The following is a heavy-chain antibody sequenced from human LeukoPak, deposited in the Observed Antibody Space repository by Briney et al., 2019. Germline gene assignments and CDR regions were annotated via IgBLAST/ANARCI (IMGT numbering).Heavy chain of an antibody. CDR2: INAGNGNT. CDR1: GYTFTSYA. CDR3: ARDGPNYYDSSGYPFDY. J-gene: IGHJ4*02. D-gene: IGHD3-22*01. Sequence: ASVKVSCKASGYTFTSYAMHWVRQAPEQRLEWMGWINAGNGNTKYSQKFQGRVTITADESTSTAYMELSSLRSEDTAVYYCARDGPNYYDSSGYPFDYWGQGTLVTVSS. V-gene: IGHV1-3*01.